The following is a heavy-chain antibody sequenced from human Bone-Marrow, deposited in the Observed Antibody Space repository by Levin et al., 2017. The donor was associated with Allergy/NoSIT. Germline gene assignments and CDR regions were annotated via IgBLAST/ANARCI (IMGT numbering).Heavy chain of an antibody. D-gene: IGHD7-27*01. J-gene: IGHJ5*02. CDR1: GFNFNAYS. CDR2: ISIDGSVK. CDR3: ARDPNWGNWFDP. V-gene: IGHV3-7*01. Sequence: GESLKISCSTSGFNFNAYSMSWVRQAPGKGLEWVADISIDGSVKQYVDAVKGRFTVSRDNAKNSLHLQMNSLRVDDTAVYYCARDPNWGNWFDPWGQGTLVTVSS.